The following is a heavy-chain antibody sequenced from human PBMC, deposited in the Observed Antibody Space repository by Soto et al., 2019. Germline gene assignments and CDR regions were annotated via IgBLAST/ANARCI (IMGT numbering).Heavy chain of an antibody. D-gene: IGHD3-22*01. CDR3: AKDLLRYYDSSAYYGLSDY. J-gene: IGHJ4*02. V-gene: IGHV3-23*01. CDR1: GFSFSSYR. Sequence: GGSLRLSCAASGFSFSSYRMNWVRQAPGKGLEWVSSISGSGGSTYYADPVKGRLTISRDNSKNTLYLQLNSLRAEDTAVYYCAKDLLRYYDSSAYYGLSDYWGQGTLVTVSS. CDR2: ISGSGGST.